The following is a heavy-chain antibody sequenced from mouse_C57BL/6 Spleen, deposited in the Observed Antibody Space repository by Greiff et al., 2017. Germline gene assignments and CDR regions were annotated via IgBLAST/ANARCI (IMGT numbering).Heavy chain of an antibody. CDR3: AREQGGSSYPYYFDD. Sequence: VQLQQSGAELVKPGASVKFSCKASGYAFSSYWMNWVTPRPGQGLEWIGQIYPGDGDTNYNGEFKGRATLTADKSSSTAYMQLSSLTSEDSAVSFCAREQGGSSYPYYFDDWGQGTTRTVAS. V-gene: IGHV1-80*01. J-gene: IGHJ2*01. CDR1: GYAFSSYW. CDR2: IYPGDGDT. D-gene: IGHD1-1*01.